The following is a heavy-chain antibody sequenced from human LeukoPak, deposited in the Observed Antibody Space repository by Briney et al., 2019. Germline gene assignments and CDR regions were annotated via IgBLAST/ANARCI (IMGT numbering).Heavy chain of an antibody. CDR1: GASISTYY. V-gene: IGHV4-59*01. J-gene: IGHJ6*03. Sequence: SETLSLTCSVSGASISTYYWSWIRQPPGKGLEWIGYIYYSGSTNYNPSLKSRVTISVDTSKNQFSLKLSSVTAADTAVYYCARGLWFGEFTYYYYYYCMDVWGKGTTVTISS. CDR3: ARGLWFGEFTYYYYYYCMDV. CDR2: IYYSGST. D-gene: IGHD3-10*01.